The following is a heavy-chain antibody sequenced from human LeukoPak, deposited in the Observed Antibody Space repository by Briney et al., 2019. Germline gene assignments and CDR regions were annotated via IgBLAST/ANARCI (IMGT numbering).Heavy chain of an antibody. V-gene: IGHV4-4*07. CDR1: GGSISTYY. CDR3: ARGYGSGSNWFAP. J-gene: IGHJ5*02. Sequence: SETLSLTCTVSGGSISTYYWSWIRQPAGKDLEWIGHIYSSGSTNYNPSLKSRVTMSVDTSKNQLSLKLNSVTAADTAVYYCARGYGSGSNWFAPWGQGTLVIVSS. CDR2: IYSSGST. D-gene: IGHD3-10*01.